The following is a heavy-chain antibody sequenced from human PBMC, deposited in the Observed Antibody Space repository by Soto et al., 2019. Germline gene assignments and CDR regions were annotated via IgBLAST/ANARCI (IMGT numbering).Heavy chain of an antibody. V-gene: IGHV3-53*01. J-gene: IGHJ5*01. Sequence: LRLSCEASGFTVSSNFMNWVRRAPGKGLEWVSVIYSGGGTYYADSVKGRFTISRDISKNTLYLHMNSLRDEDTAVYYCVGKWFDFWGQGTLVTVSS. CDR2: IYSGGGT. CDR1: GFTVSSNF. CDR3: VGKWFDF.